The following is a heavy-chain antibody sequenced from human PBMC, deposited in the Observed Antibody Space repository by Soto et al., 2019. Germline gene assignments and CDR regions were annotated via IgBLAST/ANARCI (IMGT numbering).Heavy chain of an antibody. D-gene: IGHD1-1*01. Sequence: SETLSLTCTVSGGSISSSSYYWGWIRQPPGKGLEWIGSIYYSGSTYYNPSLKSRVTISVETSKNQFSLKLSSVTAADTAVYYCARGSRTSYNTDYWGQGTLVTVSS. CDR3: ARGSRTSYNTDY. CDR1: GGSISSSSYY. V-gene: IGHV4-39*07. CDR2: IYYSGST. J-gene: IGHJ4*02.